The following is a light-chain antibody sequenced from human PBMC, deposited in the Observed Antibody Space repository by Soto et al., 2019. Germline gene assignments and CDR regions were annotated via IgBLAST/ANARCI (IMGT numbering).Light chain of an antibody. CDR3: AAWDDSVNGRV. CDR1: SSNIGSNT. CDR2: SNN. Sequence: QSVLTQPPSASGTPGQRVTISCSGSSSNIGSNTVNWYQQLPGTAPKLLLYSNNQRPSGVPGRFSGSKSGTSASLAISGLQSEDEADYYCAAWDDSVNGRVFGGGTKLTVL. V-gene: IGLV1-44*01. J-gene: IGLJ3*02.